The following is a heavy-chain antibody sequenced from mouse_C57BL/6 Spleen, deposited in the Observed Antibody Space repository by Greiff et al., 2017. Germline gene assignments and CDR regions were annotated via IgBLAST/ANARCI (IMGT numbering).Heavy chain of an antibody. CDR3: TSPDGYYEAY. CDR2: ISSGGDYI. D-gene: IGHD2-3*01. V-gene: IGHV5-9-1*02. Sequence: EVQVVESGEGLVKPGGSLKLSCAASGFTFSSYAMSWVRQTPEKRLEWVAYISSGGDYIYYADTVKGRFTISRDNARNTLYLQMSSLKSEDTAMYYCTSPDGYYEAYWGQGTLVTVSA. CDR1: GFTFSSYA. J-gene: IGHJ3*01.